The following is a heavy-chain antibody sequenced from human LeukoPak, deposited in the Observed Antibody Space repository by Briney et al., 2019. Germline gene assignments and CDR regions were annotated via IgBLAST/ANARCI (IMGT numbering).Heavy chain of an antibody. D-gene: IGHD3-3*01. Sequence: SETLSLTCTVSGGSISSYYWSWIRQPAGKGLEWIGRIYTSGSTNYNPSLKSRVTMSVDTSKNQFSLKLSSVTAADTAVYYCARGQPRXTIFGVVEXLDYWGQGTLVTVSS. CDR2: IYTSGST. J-gene: IGHJ4*02. CDR3: ARGQPRXTIFGVVEXLDY. V-gene: IGHV4-4*07. CDR1: GGSISSYY.